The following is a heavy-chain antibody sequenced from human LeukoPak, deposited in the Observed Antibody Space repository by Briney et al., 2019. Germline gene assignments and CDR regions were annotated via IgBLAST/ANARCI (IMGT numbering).Heavy chain of an antibody. D-gene: IGHD6-13*01. Sequence: PGGSLRLSCAASGFTFSIYSMNWVRQAPGKGLEWVSSISSSSSYIYYADSVKGRFTISRDNAKNSLYLQMNSLRAEDTAVYYCARDRESSSWFDYWGQGTLVTVSS. CDR3: ARDRESSSWFDY. CDR2: ISSSSSYI. J-gene: IGHJ4*02. CDR1: GFTFSIYS. V-gene: IGHV3-21*01.